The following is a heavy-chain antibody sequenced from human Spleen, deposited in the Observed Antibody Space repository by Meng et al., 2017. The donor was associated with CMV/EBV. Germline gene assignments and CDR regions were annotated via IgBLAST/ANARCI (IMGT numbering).Heavy chain of an antibody. V-gene: IGHV3-21*01. Sequence: ASGFTFSSYSMHWVRQAPGKGLEWVSCISSSSNYIYNADSVKGRFTISRDNAKNSLYLQMNSLRVEDSAVYYCARGPITIFGVAFDYWGQGTLVTVSS. CDR2: ISSSSNYI. CDR1: GFTFSSYS. CDR3: ARGPITIFGVAFDY. J-gene: IGHJ4*02. D-gene: IGHD3-3*01.